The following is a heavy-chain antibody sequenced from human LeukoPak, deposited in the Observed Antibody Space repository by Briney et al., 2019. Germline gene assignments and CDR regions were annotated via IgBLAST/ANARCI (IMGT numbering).Heavy chain of an antibody. V-gene: IGHV4-34*01. J-gene: IGHJ5*02. D-gene: IGHD2-8*01. CDR1: GGSFSGYY. CDR2: INHSGST. Sequence: SETLSLTCAVYGGSFSGYYWSWIRQPPGKGLEWIGEINHSGSTNYNPSLKSRVTISVDTSKNQFPLKLSSVTAADTAVYYCARVSAYCTNGVCSRPNWFDPWGQGTLVTVSS. CDR3: ARVSAYCTNGVCSRPNWFDP.